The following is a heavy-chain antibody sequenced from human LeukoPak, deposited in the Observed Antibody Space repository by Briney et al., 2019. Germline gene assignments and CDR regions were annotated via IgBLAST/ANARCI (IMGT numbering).Heavy chain of an antibody. CDR2: MNPNSGNT. CDR1: GYTFTSYD. V-gene: IGHV1-8*01. D-gene: IGHD5-12*01. J-gene: IGHJ5*02. CDR3: ARIRLRGNWFDP. Sequence: ASVKVSCRASGYTFTSYDINWVRQATGQGLEWMGWMNPNSGNTGYAQKFQGRVTMTRSTSISTAYMELSSLRSEDTAVYYCARIRLRGNWFDPWGQGTLVTVSS.